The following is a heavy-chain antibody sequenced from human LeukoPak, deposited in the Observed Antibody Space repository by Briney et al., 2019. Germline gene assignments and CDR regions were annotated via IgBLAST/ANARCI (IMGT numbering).Heavy chain of an antibody. Sequence: PSETLSLTCTVSGGSISSGGYYWSWIRQHPGKGLEWIGHIYYSGTSFYNPSLTSRVTISVDTSKNQFSLKLTSVSDADTAVYYCARIERSSYSLGFDYWGQGTLVTVSS. CDR1: GGSISSGGYY. J-gene: IGHJ4*02. D-gene: IGHD6-6*01. CDR3: ARIERSSYSLGFDY. V-gene: IGHV4-31*03. CDR2: IYYSGTS.